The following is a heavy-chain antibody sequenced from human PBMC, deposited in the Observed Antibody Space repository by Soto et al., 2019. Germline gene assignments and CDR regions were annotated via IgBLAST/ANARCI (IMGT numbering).Heavy chain of an antibody. CDR2: IYSGGST. Sequence: PVGSLRLSCAASGFTVSSNYMSWVRQAPGKGLEWVSVIYSGGSTYYADSVKGRFTISRDNSKNTLYLQMNSLRAEDTAVYYCARDRHYDFWSGPRIKEYYYYGMDVWGQGTTVTVS. D-gene: IGHD3-3*01. V-gene: IGHV3-53*01. CDR3: ARDRHYDFWSGPRIKEYYYYGMDV. J-gene: IGHJ6*02. CDR1: GFTVSSNY.